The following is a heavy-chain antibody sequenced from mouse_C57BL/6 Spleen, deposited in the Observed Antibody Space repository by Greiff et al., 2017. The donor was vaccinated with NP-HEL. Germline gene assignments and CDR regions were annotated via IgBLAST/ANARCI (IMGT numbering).Heavy chain of an antibody. CDR3: ARWGMVTTRGAMDY. V-gene: IGHV2-2*01. J-gene: IGHJ4*01. D-gene: IGHD2-2*01. CDR1: GFSLTSYG. CDR2: IWRGGST. Sequence: VQLQQSGPGLVQPSQSLSITCTVSGFSLTSYGVHWVRQSPGKGLEWLGVIWRGGSTDYNAAFISRLSISKDNSKSQVFFKMNSLQADDTAIYYCARWGMVTTRGAMDYWGQGTSVTVSS.